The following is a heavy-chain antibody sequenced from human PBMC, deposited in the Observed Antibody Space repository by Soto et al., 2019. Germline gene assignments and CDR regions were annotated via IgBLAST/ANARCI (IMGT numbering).Heavy chain of an antibody. CDR3: AERKGGY. CDR1: GGSITTYY. D-gene: IGHD3-16*01. CDR2: LYYTGST. Sequence: QVQLQESGPGLVKPSETLSLTCTVSGGSITTYYWSWIRQPPGKGLEWIAYLYYTGSTDYNPSLRSRVTISVDTSKNQCSLKLSSVTAADTAIYYCAERKGGYWGQGTLVTVSS. J-gene: IGHJ4*02. V-gene: IGHV4-59*01.